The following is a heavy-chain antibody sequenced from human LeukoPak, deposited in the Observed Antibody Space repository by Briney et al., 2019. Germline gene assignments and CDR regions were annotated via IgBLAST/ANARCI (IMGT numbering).Heavy chain of an antibody. Sequence: ASVKVSFTASGYTFTSYDINWVRHATGQGLEWMAYINPNSGNTGYAQKVQGRGTITKTTSISTAYMDLRSLRLEDTAVYYCVRKSFDSWGQGTLVTVSS. J-gene: IGHJ4*02. V-gene: IGHV1-8*01. CDR1: GYTFTSYD. CDR2: INPNSGNT. CDR3: VRKSFDS.